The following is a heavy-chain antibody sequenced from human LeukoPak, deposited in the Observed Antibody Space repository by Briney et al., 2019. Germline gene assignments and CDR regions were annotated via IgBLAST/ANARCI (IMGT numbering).Heavy chain of an antibody. Sequence: ASVKVSCKASGYTFTNNFMHWVRQAPGQGLEWMGIINPSGDNTWYAQKFQGRVTMTRDMATSTDYMEVSSLRSEDTAVYYCARTSNYYDSSGYYLNLDYWGQGTLVTVSS. J-gene: IGHJ4*02. V-gene: IGHV1-46*01. D-gene: IGHD3-22*01. CDR2: INPSGDNT. CDR3: ARTSNYYDSSGYYLNLDY. CDR1: GYTFTNNF.